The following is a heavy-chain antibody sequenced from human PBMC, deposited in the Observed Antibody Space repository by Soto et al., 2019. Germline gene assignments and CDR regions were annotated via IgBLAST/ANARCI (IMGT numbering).Heavy chain of an antibody. CDR1: GGSISSYY. D-gene: IGHD3-22*01. J-gene: IGHJ4*02. V-gene: IGHV4-59*01. CDR2: IYYSGST. CDR3: ARVLDYDSSGYYPPYYFDY. Sequence: PSQTLSLTCTVSGGSISSYYWSWIRQPPGKGLEWIGYIYYSGSTNYNPSLKSRVTISVDTSKNQFSLKLSSVTAADMAVYYCARVLDYDSSGYYPPYYFDYGGQGTLVTVSS.